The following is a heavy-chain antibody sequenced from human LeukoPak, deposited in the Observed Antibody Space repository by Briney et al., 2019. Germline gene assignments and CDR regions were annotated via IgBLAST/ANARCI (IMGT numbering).Heavy chain of an antibody. CDR3: ARDKGGRYYPPDY. V-gene: IGHV1-2*02. D-gene: IGHD1-26*01. Sequence: ASVKVSCKTSGYTFSGYYIHWVRQAPGQGLEWMGWINPNNGDTVYEQKFQGRVTVTRDTSITTAYMELNRLKSDGTAVYYCARDKGGRYYPPDYWGQGTPVTVSS. CDR1: GYTFSGYY. J-gene: IGHJ4*02. CDR2: INPNNGDT.